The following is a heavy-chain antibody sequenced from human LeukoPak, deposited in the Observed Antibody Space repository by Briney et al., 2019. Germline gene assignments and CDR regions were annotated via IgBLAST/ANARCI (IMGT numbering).Heavy chain of an antibody. Sequence: GGSLRLSCTASGFTFGNYWMTWVRQAPGKGPEWVANIKEDGALKYYVDSVKGRFTISRDDAKNSLYLETNSLRAEDTAVYYCVRDKGGYENRIHYDAFDIWGQGTMVTVSS. CDR3: VRDKGGYENRIHYDAFDI. CDR2: IKEDGALK. J-gene: IGHJ3*02. CDR1: GFTFGNYW. D-gene: IGHD2-2*01. V-gene: IGHV3-7*01.